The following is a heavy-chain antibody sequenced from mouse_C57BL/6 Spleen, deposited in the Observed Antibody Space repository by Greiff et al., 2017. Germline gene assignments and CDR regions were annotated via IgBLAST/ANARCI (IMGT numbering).Heavy chain of an antibody. CDR3: ARTVITTVVACDY. CDR2: IYPGDGDT. V-gene: IGHV1-82*01. Sequence: VKLVESGPELVKPGASVKISCKASGYAFSSSWMNWVKQRPGKGLEWIGRIYPGDGDTNYNGKFKGKATLTADKSSSTAYMQLSSLTSEDSAVYFCARTVITTVVACDYWGQGTTLTVSS. CDR1: GYAFSSSW. D-gene: IGHD1-1*01. J-gene: IGHJ2*01.